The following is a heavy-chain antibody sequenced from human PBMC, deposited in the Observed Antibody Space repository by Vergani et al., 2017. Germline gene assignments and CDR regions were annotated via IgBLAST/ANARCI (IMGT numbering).Heavy chain of an antibody. Sequence: QITLRESGPTLVKPTQTLTLTCTFSGFSLTTGGEGVGWIRQPPGRALEWIAFVYWNDDERYSPSLKSRVTITKDTSKNEVMLTMATMDPMDTATYYCVHRLGYFDWDGAFDVWGPGTMVTVSS. J-gene: IGHJ3*01. CDR1: GFSLTTGGEG. CDR2: VYWNDDE. D-gene: IGHD3-9*01. V-gene: IGHV2-5*01. CDR3: VHRLGYFDWDGAFDV.